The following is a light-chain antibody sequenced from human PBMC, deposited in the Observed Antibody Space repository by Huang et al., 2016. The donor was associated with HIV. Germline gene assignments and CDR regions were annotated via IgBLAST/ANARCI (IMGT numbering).Light chain of an antibody. V-gene: IGKV3-15*01. CDR3: QHYNNWPPRYT. CDR1: QSVKSN. J-gene: IGKJ2*01. Sequence: ETVMTQSPAILSVSPGESATLSCRASQSVKSNLAWYQKRPGQPPRLLIYAASTRATGVPPRFSGSGSETEFTLTISDLQSEDFALYYCQHYNNWPPRYTFGQGTELDIK. CDR2: AAS.